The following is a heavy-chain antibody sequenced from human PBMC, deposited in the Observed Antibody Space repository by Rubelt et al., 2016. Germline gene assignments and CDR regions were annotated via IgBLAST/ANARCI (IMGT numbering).Heavy chain of an antibody. D-gene: IGHD3-3*01. V-gene: IGHV4-59*01. CDR3: AGGITIFGVASGYFDY. Sequence: QVQLQESGPGLVKPSETLSLTCTVSGGSISSYYWSWIRQPPGKGLEWIGYIYYSGSPNYNPSLKSRVTRSLDTSKNQFSLKLSSVTAADTAVYYCAGGITIFGVASGYFDYWGQGTLVTVSS. CDR2: IYYSGSP. CDR1: GGSISSYY. J-gene: IGHJ4*02.